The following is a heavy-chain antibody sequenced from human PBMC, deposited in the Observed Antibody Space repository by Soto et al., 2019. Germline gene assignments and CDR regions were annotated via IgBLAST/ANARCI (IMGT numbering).Heavy chain of an antibody. CDR3: ARVIVVVPAASNWFDP. V-gene: IGHV4-59*01. J-gene: IGHJ5*02. Sequence: SETLSLTCTVSGGSLGSYYWSWIRQPPGKGLEWIGSIYYSGSTYYNPSLKSRVTISVDTSKNQFSLKLSSVTAADTAVYYCARVIVVVPAASNWFDPWGQGTLVTVSS. CDR2: IYYSGST. CDR1: GGSLGSYY. D-gene: IGHD2-2*01.